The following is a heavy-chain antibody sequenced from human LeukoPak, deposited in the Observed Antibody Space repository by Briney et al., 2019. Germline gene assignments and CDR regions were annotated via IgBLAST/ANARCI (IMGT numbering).Heavy chain of an antibody. D-gene: IGHD6-19*01. CDR1: GGSISSNA. Sequence: PSETLSLTCTVSGGSISSNAWSWIRQPPGKGLEWIGYIYYSGSTNYNPSLKSRVTMSIDTSKKQFSLNMRSMTAADTAVYYCARQAAVALYDYWGQGTLVTVSS. CDR2: IYYSGST. J-gene: IGHJ4*02. CDR3: ARQAAVALYDY. V-gene: IGHV4-59*01.